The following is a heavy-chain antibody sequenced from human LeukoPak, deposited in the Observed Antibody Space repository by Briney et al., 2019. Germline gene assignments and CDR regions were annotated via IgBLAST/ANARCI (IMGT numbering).Heavy chain of an antibody. J-gene: IGHJ5*02. D-gene: IGHD6-19*01. V-gene: IGHV3-48*03. Sequence: QPGGSLRLSCAASGFTFSSYEMNWVRQAPGKGLEWVSYISSSGSTIYYADSVKGRFTISRDNAKNSLYLQMNSLRAEDTAVYYCARALPALGIAVAGPTSAWGQGTLVTVSS. CDR3: ARALPALGIAVAGPTSA. CDR1: GFTFSSYE. CDR2: ISSSGSTI.